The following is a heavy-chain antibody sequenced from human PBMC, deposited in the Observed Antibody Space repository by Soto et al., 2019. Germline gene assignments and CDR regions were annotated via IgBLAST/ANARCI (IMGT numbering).Heavy chain of an antibody. CDR2: VYYSGST. CDR1: GGSISSGGYY. J-gene: IGHJ4*02. D-gene: IGHD3-22*01. V-gene: IGHV4-31*03. Sequence: QVQLQESGPGLVKPSQTLSLTCTVSGGSISSGGYYWSWIRQHPGKGLEWIGYVYYSGSTYYNPSHKSRVTISVDTSKNQFSLKLSSVTAADTAVYYCARSSSGYLFDYWGQGTLVTVSS. CDR3: ARSSSGYLFDY.